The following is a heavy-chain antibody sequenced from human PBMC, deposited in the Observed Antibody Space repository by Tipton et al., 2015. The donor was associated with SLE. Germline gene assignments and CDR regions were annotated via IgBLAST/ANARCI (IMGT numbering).Heavy chain of an antibody. V-gene: IGHV4-34*01. CDR3: ARRASSSIDY. CDR2: INHSGST. Sequence: TLSITCAVYGGSFSGYYWSWIRQPPGKGLEWIGEINHSGSTNYNPSLKSRVTISVDTSKNQFSLKLSSVTAADTAVCYCARRASSSIDYWGQGTLVTVSS. J-gene: IGHJ4*02. D-gene: IGHD6-13*01. CDR1: GGSFSGYY.